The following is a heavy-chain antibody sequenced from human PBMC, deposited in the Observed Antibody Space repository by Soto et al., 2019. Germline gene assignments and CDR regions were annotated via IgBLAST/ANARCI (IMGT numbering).Heavy chain of an antibody. CDR3: AAYCYTMTCTHFHGYS. J-gene: IGHJ5*02. V-gene: IGHV3-7*03. Sequence: SLRLSCAASGFTFSSYAMSWVRQAPGKGLEWVANIKQDESDKYYVDSVKGRFTISRDNAKNALYLQMNSLRVEDTAVYYCAAYCYTMTCTHFHGYSWGQGTQVTVSS. D-gene: IGHD3-16*02. CDR2: IKQDESDK. CDR1: GFTFSSYA.